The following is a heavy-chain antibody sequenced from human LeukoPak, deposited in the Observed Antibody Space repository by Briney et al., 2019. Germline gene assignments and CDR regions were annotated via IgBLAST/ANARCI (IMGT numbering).Heavy chain of an antibody. Sequence: PGGSLRLSCAASGFTFSSYWMSWVRQAPGKGLEWVANIKQDGSEKYYVDSVKGRFTISRDNAKNSLYLQMNSLRAEDTAVYYCARLGAYSGYDLFDYWGQGTLVTVSS. J-gene: IGHJ4*02. CDR1: GFTFSSYW. D-gene: IGHD5-12*01. CDR3: ARLGAYSGYDLFDY. CDR2: IKQDGSEK. V-gene: IGHV3-7*01.